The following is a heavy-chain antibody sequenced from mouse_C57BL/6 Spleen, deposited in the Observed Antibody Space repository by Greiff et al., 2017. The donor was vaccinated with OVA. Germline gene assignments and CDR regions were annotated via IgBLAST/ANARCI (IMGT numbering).Heavy chain of an antibody. Sequence: QVQLQQPGTDLVKPGASVKLSCKASGYTFTSYWMHWVKQRPGQGLEWIGNINPSNGGANYNEKFKSKATLTVDKSSSTAYLQLISLTSDASAFYYCARSCGYYVGYWGQGTTLTVSS. J-gene: IGHJ2*01. D-gene: IGHD1-1*02. CDR3: ARSCGYYVGY. CDR1: GYTFTSYW. V-gene: IGHV1-53*01. CDR2: INPSNGGA.